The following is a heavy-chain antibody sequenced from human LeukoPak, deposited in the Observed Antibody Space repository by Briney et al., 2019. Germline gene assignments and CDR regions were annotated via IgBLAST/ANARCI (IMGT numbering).Heavy chain of an antibody. CDR3: ARDPGQQDEYFQH. D-gene: IGHD6-13*01. CDR2: ISSSSSYI. CDR1: GFTFSSYS. V-gene: IGHV3-21*01. J-gene: IGHJ1*01. Sequence: SGGSLRLSCAASGFTFSSYSMNWVRQAPGKGLEWVSSISSSSSYIYYADSVKGRFTISRDNAKNLLYLQMNSLRAEDTAVYYCARDPGQQDEYFQHWGQGTLVTVSS.